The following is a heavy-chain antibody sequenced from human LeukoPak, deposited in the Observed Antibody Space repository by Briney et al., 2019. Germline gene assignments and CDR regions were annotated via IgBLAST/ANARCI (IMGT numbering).Heavy chain of an antibody. V-gene: IGHV3-23*01. J-gene: IGHJ4*02. D-gene: IGHD6-6*01. CDR2: ISTSGGDT. Sequence: GGSLRLSCAASGFTFSSYAMSWVRQAPGKGLEWVSGISTSGGDTYCADSVKGRFTISRDNSKNTLYLQMNSLRAEDTAVYYCAKGDEGDSSSAIGYWGQGTLVTVSS. CDR1: GFTFSSYA. CDR3: AKGDEGDSSSAIGY.